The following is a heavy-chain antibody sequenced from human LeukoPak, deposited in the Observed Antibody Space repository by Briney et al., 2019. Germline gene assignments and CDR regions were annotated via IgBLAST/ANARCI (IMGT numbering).Heavy chain of an antibody. CDR1: GYTFTGYY. D-gene: IGHD3-22*01. Sequence: ASVKVSCKASGYTFTGYYMHWVRQAPGQGLEWMGWINPNSGGTNYAQEFQGRVTMTRDTSISTAYMELSRLRSDDTAVYYCARGTMIVVATEFDYWGQGTLVTVSS. CDR3: ARGTMIVVATEFDY. CDR2: INPNSGGT. V-gene: IGHV1-2*02. J-gene: IGHJ4*02.